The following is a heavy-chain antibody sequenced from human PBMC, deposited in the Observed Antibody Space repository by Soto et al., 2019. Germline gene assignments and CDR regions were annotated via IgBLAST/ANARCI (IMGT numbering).Heavy chain of an antibody. J-gene: IGHJ6*02. CDR2: IYGTGISFYAPTT. Sequence: SETRSLTCTVSGGSITSSYCSWSRRPPGKGLEWIAYIYGTGISFYAPTTSYNPSLKSRVTMSVDTSNIQFSLKLTSETAAATAVYYCARGEAASSYYGLDVWGQGLTVIFSS. CDR3: ARGEAASSYYGLDV. V-gene: IGHV4-59*13. D-gene: IGHD6-6*01. CDR1: GGSITSSY.